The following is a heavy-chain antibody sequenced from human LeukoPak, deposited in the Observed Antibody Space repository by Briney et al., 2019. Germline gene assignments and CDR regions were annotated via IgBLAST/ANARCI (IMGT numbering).Heavy chain of an antibody. V-gene: IGHV4-31*11. CDR1: GGSISSGGYY. Sequence: SETLSLTCAVSGGSISSGGYYWSWIRQHPGKGLEWIGYIYYSGSTYYNPSLKSRVTISVDTSKNQFSLKLSSVTAADTAVYYCARGQTTVYLDPWGQGTLVTVSS. CDR3: ARGQTTVYLDP. D-gene: IGHD4-17*01. CDR2: IYYSGST. J-gene: IGHJ5*02.